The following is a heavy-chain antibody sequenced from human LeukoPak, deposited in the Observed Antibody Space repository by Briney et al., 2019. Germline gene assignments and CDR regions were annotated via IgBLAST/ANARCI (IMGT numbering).Heavy chain of an antibody. J-gene: IGHJ6*02. Sequence: GGSLRLSCAASGFTFSSYAMSWVRQAPGKGLEWVSAISGSGGSTYYADSVKGRFTISRDNSKNTLYLQMNSLRAEDTAVYYCARVSGSYYYYYYYGMDVWGQGTTVTVSS. CDR1: GFTFSSYA. CDR2: ISGSGGST. CDR3: ARVSGSYYYYYYYGMDV. D-gene: IGHD1-26*01. V-gene: IGHV3-23*01.